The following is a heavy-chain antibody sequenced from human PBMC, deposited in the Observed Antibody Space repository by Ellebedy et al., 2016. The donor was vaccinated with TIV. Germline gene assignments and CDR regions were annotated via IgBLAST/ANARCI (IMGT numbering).Heavy chain of an antibody. Sequence: GESLKISCAASGFTFSSYAMSWVRQAPGKGLEWVSAISGNGGSTYYADSVKGRFTISRDNSKNTLYLQMNSLRAEDTAVYYCAKLATKELALFDYWGQGTLVTVSS. CDR1: GFTFSSYA. J-gene: IGHJ4*02. V-gene: IGHV3-23*01. CDR2: ISGNGGST. D-gene: IGHD1-26*01. CDR3: AKLATKELALFDY.